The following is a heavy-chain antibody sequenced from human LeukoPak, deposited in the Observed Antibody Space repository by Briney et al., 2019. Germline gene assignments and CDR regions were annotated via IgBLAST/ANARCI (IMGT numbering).Heavy chain of an antibody. V-gene: IGHV1-8*01. CDR1: GYIFSSND. CDR3: AIGPFGSGSFLDY. D-gene: IGHD3-10*01. J-gene: IGHJ4*02. CDR2: MNPNSGDT. Sequence: ASVQVSSKASGYIFSSNDINWVRQAAGQGLEWMGWMNPNSGDTGYTQKFQGRVAMTRSTSITTASMELSSLRSEDTAVYCCAIGPFGSGSFLDYWGQGTLVTVSS.